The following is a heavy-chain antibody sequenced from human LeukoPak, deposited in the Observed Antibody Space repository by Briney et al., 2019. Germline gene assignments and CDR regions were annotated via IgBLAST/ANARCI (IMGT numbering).Heavy chain of an antibody. D-gene: IGHD3-22*01. Sequence: SVKVSCKASGGTFSSYAISWVRQAPGQGLEWMGGIIPLFGTANYAQKFQGRVTITTDESTSTAYMELSSLRSEDTAVYYCASSWLIDYYDSSANTPGLDAFDIWGQGTMVTVSS. CDR2: IIPLFGTA. J-gene: IGHJ3*02. V-gene: IGHV1-69*05. CDR1: GGTFSSYA. CDR3: ASSWLIDYYDSSANTPGLDAFDI.